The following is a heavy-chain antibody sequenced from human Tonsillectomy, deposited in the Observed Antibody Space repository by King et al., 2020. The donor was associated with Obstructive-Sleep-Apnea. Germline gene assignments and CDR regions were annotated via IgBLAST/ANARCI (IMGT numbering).Heavy chain of an antibody. Sequence: QLQESGPGLVKPSETLSLTCNVSGGSISSSSYYWGWIRQPPGKGLEWIGSIYYSGSTYYNPSLKSRVTISVDTSKNQFSLKLSSVTAADTAVYYCARGGGGNYYFDYWGQGTLVTVSS. CDR2: IYYSGST. D-gene: IGHD4-23*01. CDR1: GGSISSSSYY. CDR3: ARGGGGNYYFDY. J-gene: IGHJ4*02. V-gene: IGHV4-39*07.